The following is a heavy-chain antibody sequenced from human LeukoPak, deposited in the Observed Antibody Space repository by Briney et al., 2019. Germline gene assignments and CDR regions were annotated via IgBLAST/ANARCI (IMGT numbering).Heavy chain of an antibody. J-gene: IGHJ4*02. CDR3: ALAGDLDY. Sequence: SETLSLTCTVSGGSISSGNYYWGGVRQPPGKGLEWIGSIHSNGNTYYSPSLRSRVSISKNTSKNQFSLKLSSVTAADTAVYYCALAGDLDYWGQGTLVTVSS. CDR1: GGSISSGNYY. V-gene: IGHV4-39*07. CDR2: IHSNGNT. D-gene: IGHD2-15*01.